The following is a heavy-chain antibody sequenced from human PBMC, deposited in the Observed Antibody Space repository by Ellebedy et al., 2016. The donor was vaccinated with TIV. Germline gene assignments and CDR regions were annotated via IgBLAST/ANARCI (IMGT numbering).Heavy chain of an antibody. J-gene: IGHJ3*02. Sequence: GESLKISXAASGFTFSDYGMHWVRQAPGKGLVWVSRIKSDGSSTNYADSVRGRFTISRDNAREMLYLQMNSLRVEDTALYYCAKVKGANNGDTAFDIWGQGTMVTVSS. CDR3: AKVKGANNGDTAFDI. D-gene: IGHD4/OR15-4a*01. V-gene: IGHV3-74*01. CDR1: GFTFSDYG. CDR2: IKSDGSST.